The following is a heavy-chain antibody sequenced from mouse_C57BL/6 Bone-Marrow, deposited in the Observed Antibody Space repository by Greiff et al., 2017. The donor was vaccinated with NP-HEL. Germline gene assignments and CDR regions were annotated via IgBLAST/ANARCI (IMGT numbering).Heavy chain of an antibody. CDR2: IYPRSGNT. CDR3: ARDGSSYQWYFDV. D-gene: IGHD1-1*01. J-gene: IGHJ1*03. Sequence: VKLMESGAELARPGASVKLSCKASGYTFTSYGISWVKQRTGQGLEWIGEIYPRSGNTYYNEKFKGKATLTADKSSSTAYMELRSLTSEDSAVYFCARDGSSYQWYFDVWGTGTTVTVSS. V-gene: IGHV1-81*01. CDR1: GYTFTSYG.